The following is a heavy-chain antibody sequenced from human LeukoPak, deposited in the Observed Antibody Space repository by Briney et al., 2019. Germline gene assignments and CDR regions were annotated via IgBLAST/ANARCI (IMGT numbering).Heavy chain of an antibody. CDR3: ARGPARGSSSWYGRDY. CDR2: INHSGST. V-gene: IGHV4-34*01. J-gene: IGHJ4*02. D-gene: IGHD6-13*01. Sequence: SETLSPTCAVYGGSFSGYYWSWIRQPPGKGLEWIGEINHSGSTNYNPSLKSRVTISVDTSKNQFSLKLSSVTAADTAVYYCARGPARGSSSWYGRDYWGQGTLVTVSS. CDR1: GGSFSGYY.